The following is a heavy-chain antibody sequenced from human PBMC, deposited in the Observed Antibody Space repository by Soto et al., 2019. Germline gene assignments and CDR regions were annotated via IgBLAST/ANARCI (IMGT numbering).Heavy chain of an antibody. CDR1: GFTFSSYG. V-gene: IGHV3-30*18. CDR3: ANGYYDSSGFDY. J-gene: IGHJ4*02. CDR2: ISYDGSNK. Sequence: PGGSVRLSCAASGFTFSSYGMHWVRQAPGKGLEWVAVISYDGSNKYYADSVKGRFTISRDNSKNTLYLQMNSLRAEDTAVYYCANGYYDSSGFDYWGQGTLVTVSS. D-gene: IGHD3-22*01.